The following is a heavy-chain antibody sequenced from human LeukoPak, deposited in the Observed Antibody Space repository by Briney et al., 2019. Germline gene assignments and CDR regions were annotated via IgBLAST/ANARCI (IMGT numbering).Heavy chain of an antibody. CDR3: ASTPYYYDSSVWFDP. J-gene: IGHJ5*02. V-gene: IGHV1-69*06. CDR2: IIPIFGTA. CDR1: GGTFSSYA. Sequence: ASVKVSCKASGGTFSSYAISWVRQAPGQGLEWMGGIIPIFGTANYAQKFQGRVTITADKSTSTAYMELSSLRSEDTAVYYCASTPYYYDSSVWFDPWGQGTLVTVSS. D-gene: IGHD3-22*01.